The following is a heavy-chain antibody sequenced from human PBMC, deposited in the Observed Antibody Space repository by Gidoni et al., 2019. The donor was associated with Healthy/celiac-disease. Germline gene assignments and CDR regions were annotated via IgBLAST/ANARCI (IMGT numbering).Heavy chain of an antibody. D-gene: IGHD3-3*01. CDR1: GFTFDDYA. V-gene: IGHV3-9*01. CDR3: AKDSDDFWSGYFDY. Sequence: EVQLVESGGGLVQPGRSLRLSCAASGFTFDDYAMHWVRQAPGKGLEWVSGISWNSGSIGYADSVKGRFTISRDNAKNSLYLQMNSLRAEDTALYYCAKDSDDFWSGYFDYWGQGTLVTVSS. CDR2: ISWNSGSI. J-gene: IGHJ4*02.